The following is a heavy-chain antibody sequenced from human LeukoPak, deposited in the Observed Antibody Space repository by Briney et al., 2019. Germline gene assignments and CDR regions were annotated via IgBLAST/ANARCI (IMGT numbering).Heavy chain of an antibody. D-gene: IGHD4-17*01. CDR1: GFTVSSNY. Sequence: LRLSCAASGFTVSSNYMSWVRQAPGKGLEWIGYIYHSGSTYYNPSLKSRVTISVDRSKNQFSLKLSSVTAADTAVYYCARSYGDYIFDYWGQGTLVTVSS. V-gene: IGHV4-30-2*01. CDR3: ARSYGDYIFDY. J-gene: IGHJ4*02. CDR2: IYHSGST.